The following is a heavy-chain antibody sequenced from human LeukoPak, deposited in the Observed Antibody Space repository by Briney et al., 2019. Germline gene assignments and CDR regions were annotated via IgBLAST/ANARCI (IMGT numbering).Heavy chain of an antibody. D-gene: IGHD5-12*01. CDR2: INPSGGST. V-gene: IGHV1-46*01. CDR3: ARDGATLLDP. Sequence: ASVKVSCKASGNTFIDYYIHWVRQAPGQGLEWMGIINPSGGSTTYTQKFQGRVTMTRDVSTSTVYMEVSSLRSEDTAIYYCARDGATLLDPWGQGTLVTVSS. CDR1: GNTFIDYY. J-gene: IGHJ5*02.